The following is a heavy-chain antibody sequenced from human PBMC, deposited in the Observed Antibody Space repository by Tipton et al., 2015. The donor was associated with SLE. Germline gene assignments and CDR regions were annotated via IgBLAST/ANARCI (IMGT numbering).Heavy chain of an antibody. D-gene: IGHD5-18*01. CDR1: GGTFSSYA. Sequence: QLVQSGAEVKKPGSSVKVSCKASGGTFSSYAISWVRQAPGQGLEWMGGIIPIYGTADYAQKFQGRVTITADESTSTVNMELSSLRSEDTAVYYCARAVGYSGGFDRWGCGTLVTVSS. CDR2: IIPIYGTA. J-gene: IGHJ2*01. V-gene: IGHV1-69*01. CDR3: ARAVGYSGGFDR.